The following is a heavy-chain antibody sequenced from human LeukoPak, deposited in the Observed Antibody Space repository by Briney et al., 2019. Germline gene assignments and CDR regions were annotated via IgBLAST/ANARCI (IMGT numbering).Heavy chain of an antibody. V-gene: IGHV3-23*01. CDR3: AKDRFTDYYGSGSRGY. CDR1: GFTFSSYA. Sequence: PGGSLRLSCAASGFTFSSYAMSWVRQAPGKGLEWVSAISGSGGSTYYADSVKGRFTISRDNSKNTLYLQMNSLRAEDTAVYYCAKDRFTDYYGSGSRGYWGQGTLVTVSS. CDR2: ISGSGGST. J-gene: IGHJ4*02. D-gene: IGHD3-10*01.